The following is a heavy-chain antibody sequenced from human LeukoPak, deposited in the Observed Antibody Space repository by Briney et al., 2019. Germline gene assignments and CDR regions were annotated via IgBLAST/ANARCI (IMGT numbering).Heavy chain of an antibody. CDR1: GFTFNTYG. V-gene: IGHV3-30*02. J-gene: IGHJ4*02. Sequence: PGGSLRLSCVASGFTFNTYGMHWLRQAPGKGLEWVAFIGSEGSDKKYGESVKGRFTISRDNSKNTLYLLMNSLKPEDAAVYYCAKDQYDYIWGSYFDYWGQGTLVTVSS. CDR3: AKDQYDYIWGSYFDY. CDR2: IGSEGSDK. D-gene: IGHD3-16*01.